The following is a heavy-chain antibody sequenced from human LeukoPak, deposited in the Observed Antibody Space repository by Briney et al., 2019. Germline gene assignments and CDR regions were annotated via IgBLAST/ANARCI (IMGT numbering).Heavy chain of an antibody. J-gene: IGHJ1*01. CDR1: GGSISSYY. Sequence: SETLSLTCTVSGGSISSYYWSWIRQPPGKGLEWIGYIYYSGSTNYNPSLKSRVTISVDTSKNQFSLKLSSVTAADTAVYYCASYGARTGHFQHWGQGTLVTVSS. V-gene: IGHV4-59*01. D-gene: IGHD3/OR15-3a*01. CDR3: ASYGARTGHFQH. CDR2: IYYSGST.